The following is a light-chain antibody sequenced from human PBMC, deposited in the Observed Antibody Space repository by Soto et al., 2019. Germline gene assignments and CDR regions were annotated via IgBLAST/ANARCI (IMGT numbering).Light chain of an antibody. V-gene: IGKV3-20*01. J-gene: IGKJ5*01. CDR3: QHYGSSPGT. Sequence: EIVLTQSPGTLSLSPGERATLSCRASQSVSSNFLAWYQQKPGQAPRLLIYGASRRATGSPDRFSGSGSGTEFTLTISRLESEDFALYYCQHYGSSPGTFGQGTRLEIK. CDR1: QSVSSNF. CDR2: GAS.